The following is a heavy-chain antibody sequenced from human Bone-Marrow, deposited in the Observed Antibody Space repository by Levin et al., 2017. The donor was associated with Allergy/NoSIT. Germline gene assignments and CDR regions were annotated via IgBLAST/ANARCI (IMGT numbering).Heavy chain of an antibody. V-gene: IGHV3-74*01. CDR3: TRGSSLATAVDRLWDY. Sequence: EASVKVSCAASGFTFSNYWMHWVRQAPGKGLVWVSRIKNDGSGTTYADSVKGRFTISRDNAKNTLHLQMNNLRAEDTAVYYCTRGSSLATAVDRLWDYWGQGALVTVSS. J-gene: IGHJ4*02. D-gene: IGHD6-13*01. CDR2: IKNDGSGT. CDR1: GFTFSNYW.